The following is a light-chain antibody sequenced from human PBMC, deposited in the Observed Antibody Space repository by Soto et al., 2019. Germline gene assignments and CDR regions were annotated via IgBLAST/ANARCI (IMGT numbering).Light chain of an antibody. Sequence: QSALTQPASVSGSPGQSITISCTGTSSDIGGYNYVSWYQQHPGKVPKLIIFEVTTRPPGVSNRFSGSKSGNTASLTISGLQADDEADYYCSSFTSTTTLYVFGTGTKVTVL. CDR1: SSDIGGYNY. J-gene: IGLJ1*01. CDR3: SSFTSTTTLYV. V-gene: IGLV2-14*01. CDR2: EVT.